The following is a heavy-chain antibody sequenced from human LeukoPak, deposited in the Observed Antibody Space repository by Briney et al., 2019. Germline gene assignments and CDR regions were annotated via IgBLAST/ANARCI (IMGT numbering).Heavy chain of an antibody. CDR2: INTDGSTT. J-gene: IGHJ4*02. CDR3: ARSAAGFDY. Sequence: GGSLRLSCAAPGFTSSDYWMSWVRQAPGKGLVWVSLINTDGSTTTSADSVKGRVTISRDNARNTLYLQMNSLRAEDTAVYYCARSAAGFDYWGQGTLVTVSS. D-gene: IGHD6-13*01. V-gene: IGHV3-74*03. CDR1: GFTSSDYW.